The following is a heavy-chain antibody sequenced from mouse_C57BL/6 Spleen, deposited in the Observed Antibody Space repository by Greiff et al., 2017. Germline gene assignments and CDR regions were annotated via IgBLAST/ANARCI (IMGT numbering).Heavy chain of an antibody. J-gene: IGHJ3*01. CDR3: ARTATVVEGAWFAY. Sequence: FQLQQSVAELVRLGSSVTLSCTTSGYTFTSYGINWLKQRPGQGLEWIGYIYIGNGYTEYNEKFKGKATLTSDTSSSTAYMQLSSLTSEDSAIYFCARTATVVEGAWFAYWGQGTLVTVSA. CDR1: GYTFTSYG. CDR2: IYIGNGYT. D-gene: IGHD1-1*01. V-gene: IGHV1-58*01.